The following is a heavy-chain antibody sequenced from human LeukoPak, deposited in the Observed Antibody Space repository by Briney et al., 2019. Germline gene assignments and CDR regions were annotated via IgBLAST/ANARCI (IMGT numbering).Heavy chain of an antibody. CDR3: ATEYCSSTSCWNGMDV. J-gene: IGHJ6*02. V-gene: IGHV1-2*06. CDR2: INPNSGGT. Sequence: XSVKVSCKASGYTFTGYYMHWVRQAPGQGLEWMGRINPNSGGTNYAQKFQGRVTMTRDTSISTAYMELSRLRSDDTAVYYCATEYCSSTSCWNGMDVWGQGTTVTVSS. D-gene: IGHD2-2*01. CDR1: GYTFTGYY.